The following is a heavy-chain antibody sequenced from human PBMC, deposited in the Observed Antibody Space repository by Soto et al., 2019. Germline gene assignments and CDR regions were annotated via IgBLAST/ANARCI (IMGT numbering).Heavy chain of an antibody. D-gene: IGHD2-2*01. CDR2: IYPADSDT. V-gene: IGHV5-51*01. CDR3: ARGRHPCSSTTCSRWFDP. Sequence: GESLKISCKGSGYSFVSYWIAWVRQKPGKGLEWMGTIYPADSDTRYSPSFQGQVTISVDLSIRTAYLQWSSLRASDTAMYFCARGRHPCSSTTCSRWFDPWGQGTLVTVSA. J-gene: IGHJ5*02. CDR1: GYSFVSYW.